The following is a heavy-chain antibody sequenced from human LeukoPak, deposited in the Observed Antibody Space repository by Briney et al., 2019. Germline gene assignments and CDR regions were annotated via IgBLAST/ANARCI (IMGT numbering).Heavy chain of an antibody. J-gene: IGHJ4*02. D-gene: IGHD3-16*01. Sequence: RTGGSLRLSCAASGFTFSSYSMNWVRQAPGKGLEWVSSISSSSSYIYYADSVKGRFTISRDNAKNTLYLQMNSLRDEDTAVYYCARTYDYVWGIDYWGQGTLVTVSS. CDR2: ISSSSSYI. CDR3: ARTYDYVWGIDY. V-gene: IGHV3-21*01. CDR1: GFTFSSYS.